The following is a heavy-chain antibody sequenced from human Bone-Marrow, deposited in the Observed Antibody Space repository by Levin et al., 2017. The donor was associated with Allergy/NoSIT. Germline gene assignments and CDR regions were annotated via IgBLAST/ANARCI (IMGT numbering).Heavy chain of an antibody. V-gene: IGHV3-21*01. J-gene: IGHJ1*01. CDR1: GFTFSSHG. CDR2: ISSKSSFI. Sequence: GESLKISCAGSGFTFSSHGMNWVHQAPGKGLEWVSSISSKSSFILYADSVKSRFTISRDNVQNSLYLQMDSLTVEDTAVYYCTRDRDYGDEYFQHWGQGTLVTVSS. D-gene: IGHD4-17*01. CDR3: TRDRDYGDEYFQH.